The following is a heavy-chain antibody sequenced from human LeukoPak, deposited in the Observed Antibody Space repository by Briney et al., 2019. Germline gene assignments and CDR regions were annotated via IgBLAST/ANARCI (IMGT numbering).Heavy chain of an antibody. J-gene: IGHJ4*02. V-gene: IGHV3-66*01. D-gene: IGHD6-19*01. CDR2: IYGGGST. Sequence: GGSLRLSCAVSGFTGSSNYMGWVRQAPGKGLEWVSVIYGGGSTYYADSVKGRFTISRDNSRNTLYLQMNSLRAEHPAVYYCARAASVAGTYALNHWGQGTLVTVSS. CDR1: GFTGSSNY. CDR3: ARAASVAGTYALNH.